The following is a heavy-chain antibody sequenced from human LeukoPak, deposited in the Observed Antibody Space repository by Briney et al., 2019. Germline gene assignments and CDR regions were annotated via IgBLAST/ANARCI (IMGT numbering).Heavy chain of an antibody. CDR1: GGSFSGYY. CDR3: ARGGSYYYGWFHP. D-gene: IGHD3-10*01. CDR2: INHSGST. Sequence: SEILSLTCAVYGGSFSGYYWSWIRQPPGKGLEWIGEINHSGSTYYNPSLKSRVTISVDTSKNQFSLKLNSVTAADTAVYYCARGGSYYYGWFHPWGQGPLVTVSS. V-gene: IGHV4-34*01. J-gene: IGHJ5*02.